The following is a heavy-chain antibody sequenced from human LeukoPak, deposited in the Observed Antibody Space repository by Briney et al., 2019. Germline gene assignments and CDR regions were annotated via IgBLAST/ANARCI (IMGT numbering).Heavy chain of an antibody. CDR1: GFTFSSYW. Sequence: GGSLRLSCAASGFTFSSYWMHWVRQAPGKGLVWVSRINSDGSSTRYADFVKGRFTISRNNAKNTLYLQMNSLRAEDAALYYCAKLAPLDGDYDYWGQGTLVTVSS. J-gene: IGHJ4*02. CDR3: AKLAPLDGDYDY. V-gene: IGHV3-74*01. CDR2: INSDGSST. D-gene: IGHD4-17*01.